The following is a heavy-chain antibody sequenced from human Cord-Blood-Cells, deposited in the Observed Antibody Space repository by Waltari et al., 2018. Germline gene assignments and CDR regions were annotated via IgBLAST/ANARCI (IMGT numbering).Heavy chain of an antibody. CDR1: GGSFSGYY. CDR3: ARGGGTSEWYNWFDP. D-gene: IGHD3-3*01. V-gene: IGHV4-34*01. Sequence: QVQLQQWGAGLLKPSETLSLTCAAYGGSFSGYYWSWIRQPPGKGLAWIGEINHSGSTNYNPSLKSRVTISVDTSKNQFSLKLSSVTAADTAVYYCARGGGTSEWYNWFDPWGQGTLVTVSS. J-gene: IGHJ5*02. CDR2: INHSGST.